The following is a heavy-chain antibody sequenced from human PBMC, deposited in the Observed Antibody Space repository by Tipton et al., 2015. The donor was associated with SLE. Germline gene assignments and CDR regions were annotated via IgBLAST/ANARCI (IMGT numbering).Heavy chain of an antibody. CDR3: ATGIGYYYEY. J-gene: IGHJ4*02. D-gene: IGHD1-26*01. Sequence: SLRLSCAASGFAFTSYWMHWVRQAPGKGLVRVSRINTNGGTTGHADSVQGRFTISRDNVENTLYLQMNSLRVEDTAVYYCATGIGYYYEYWGQGTLVTVSS. CDR2: INTNGGTT. V-gene: IGHV3-74*01. CDR1: GFAFTSYW.